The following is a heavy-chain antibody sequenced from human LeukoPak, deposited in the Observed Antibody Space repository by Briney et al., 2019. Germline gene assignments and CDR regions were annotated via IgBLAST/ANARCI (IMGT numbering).Heavy chain of an antibody. CDR2: ISGSGGST. D-gene: IGHD3-22*01. V-gene: IGHV3-23*01. J-gene: IGHJ4*02. CDR3: AKDQARGTMIVVVGFDY. Sequence: GGSLRLSCAASRFTFSSYAMSWVRQAPGKGLEWVSAISGSGGSTYYADSVKGRFTISRDNSKNTLYLQMNSLRAEDTAVYYCAKDQARGTMIVVVGFDYWGQGTLVTVSS. CDR1: RFTFSSYA.